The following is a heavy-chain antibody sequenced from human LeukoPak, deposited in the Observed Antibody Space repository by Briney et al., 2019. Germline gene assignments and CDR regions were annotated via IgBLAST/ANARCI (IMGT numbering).Heavy chain of an antibody. Sequence: ASVKVSCKASGYTFTGYYVHWVRQAPGQGLERMGWINPNSGGTNYAQKFQGRVTMTRDTSISTAYMELSRLRSDDTAVYYCARVHTANRGPSFDYWGQGTLVTAAS. D-gene: IGHD5-18*01. J-gene: IGHJ4*02. CDR1: GYTFTGYY. CDR2: INPNSGGT. CDR3: ARVHTANRGPSFDY. V-gene: IGHV1-2*02.